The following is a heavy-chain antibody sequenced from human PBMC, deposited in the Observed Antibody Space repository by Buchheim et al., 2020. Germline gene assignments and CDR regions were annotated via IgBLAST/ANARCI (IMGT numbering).Heavy chain of an antibody. CDR2: ISSSSTI. Sequence: EVQLVESGGGLVQPGGSLRLSCAASGFTFSSYWMHWVRQAPGKGLEWVSYISSSSTIYYADSVKGRFTISRDNAKNSLYLQMNSLRDEDTAVYYCARFGDYGNWFDPWGQGTL. V-gene: IGHV3-48*02. CDR1: GFTFSSYW. J-gene: IGHJ5*02. D-gene: IGHD4-17*01. CDR3: ARFGDYGNWFDP.